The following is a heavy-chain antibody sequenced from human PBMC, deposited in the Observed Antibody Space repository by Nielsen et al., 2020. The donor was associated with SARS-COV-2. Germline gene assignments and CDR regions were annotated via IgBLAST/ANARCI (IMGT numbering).Heavy chain of an antibody. J-gene: IGHJ4*02. Sequence: GESLKISCAASGFTFSDYYMSWIRQAPGKGLEWVSYISSSGSTIYYADSVKGRFTISRDNAKNSLYLQMNSLRAEDTAVYYCARVGQQLALDYWGQGTLVTVSS. D-gene: IGHD6-13*01. CDR3: ARVGQQLALDY. CDR1: GFTFSDYY. V-gene: IGHV3-11*04. CDR2: ISSSGSTI.